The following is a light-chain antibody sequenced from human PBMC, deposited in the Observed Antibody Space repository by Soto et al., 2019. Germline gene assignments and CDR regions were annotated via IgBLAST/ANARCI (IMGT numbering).Light chain of an antibody. Sequence: DIVLTQYPGTLSLSPGERATLYCRASQSVSSNHLAWYQQKPGQSPRLLIYDASNRATGIPARFSGSGSGTDFTLTISRLEPEDFAVYYCQQYGSSGTFGQGTKVDIK. CDR1: QSVSSNH. CDR3: QQYGSSGT. CDR2: DAS. V-gene: IGKV3-20*01. J-gene: IGKJ1*01.